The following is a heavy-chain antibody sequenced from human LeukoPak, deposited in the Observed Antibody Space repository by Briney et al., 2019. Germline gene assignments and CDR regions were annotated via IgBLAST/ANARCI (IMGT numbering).Heavy chain of an antibody. CDR1: GGSISSHY. CDR3: ARAQYGSGSLDY. V-gene: IGHV4-59*11. J-gene: IGHJ4*02. CDR2: IYYSGST. Sequence: SETLSLTCTVSGGSISSHYWSWIRQPPGKGLEWIGYIYYSGSTNYNPSLKSRVTISVDTSKNQFSPKLSSVTAADTAVYYCARAQYGSGSLDYWGQGTLVTVSS. D-gene: IGHD3-10*01.